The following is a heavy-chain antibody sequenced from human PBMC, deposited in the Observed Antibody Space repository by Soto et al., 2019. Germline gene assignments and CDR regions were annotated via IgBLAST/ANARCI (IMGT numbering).Heavy chain of an antibody. J-gene: IGHJ6*02. CDR1: GITFSNAW. Sequence: SGGSLRLSCAASGITFSNAWMTWVRQAPGKGLEWVGRIKSITDGGTTDYAAPVKGRFTISRDDSKDTLYLQMNNLRTEDTAVYHCTTDSADIVGVPATFGMDVWGQGTTVTVSS. V-gene: IGHV3-15*01. CDR2: IKSITDGGTT. D-gene: IGHD2-2*01. CDR3: TTDSADIVGVPATFGMDV.